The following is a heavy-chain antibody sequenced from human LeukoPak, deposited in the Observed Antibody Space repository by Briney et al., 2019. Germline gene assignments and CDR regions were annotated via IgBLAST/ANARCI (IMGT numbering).Heavy chain of an antibody. CDR2: IIPILGIA. J-gene: IGHJ5*02. Sequence: SVKVSCKASGGTFSRYAISWVRQAPGQGLEWMGRIIPILGIANYAQKFQGRVTITADKSTSTAYMELSSLRSEDTAVYYCARGKVGAREYNWFDPWGQGTLVTVSS. D-gene: IGHD1-26*01. CDR1: GGTFSRYA. V-gene: IGHV1-69*04. CDR3: ARGKVGAREYNWFDP.